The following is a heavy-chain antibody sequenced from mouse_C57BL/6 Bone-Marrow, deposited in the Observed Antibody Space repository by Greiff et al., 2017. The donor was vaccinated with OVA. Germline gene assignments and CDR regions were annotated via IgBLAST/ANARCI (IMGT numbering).Heavy chain of an antibody. Sequence: EVMLVESGGGLVKPGGSLKLSCAASGFTFSDYGMYWVRQAPEKGLEWVAYISSGSSTTYYPDTVKGRFTISRDNAKNTLFLQMTSLRSEDTAMYYCARREMITTGFAYWGQGTLVTVSA. V-gene: IGHV5-17*01. J-gene: IGHJ3*01. CDR3: ARREMITTGFAY. D-gene: IGHD2-4*01. CDR2: ISSGSSTT. CDR1: GFTFSDYG.